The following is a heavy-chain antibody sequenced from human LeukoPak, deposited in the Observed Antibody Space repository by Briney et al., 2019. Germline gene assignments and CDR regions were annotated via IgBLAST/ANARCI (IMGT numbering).Heavy chain of an antibody. V-gene: IGHV4-59*08. D-gene: IGHD6-19*01. CDR3: ARQDASSSGWYYFDC. Sequence: SETLSLTCTVSGGSISSYYWSWIRQPPGKGLEWIGYIYYSGSTNYNPSLKSRVTISVDTSKNQFSLKLSSLTAADTAVYYCARQDASSSGWYYFDCWGQGTLVTVSS. CDR1: GGSISSYY. CDR2: IYYSGST. J-gene: IGHJ4*02.